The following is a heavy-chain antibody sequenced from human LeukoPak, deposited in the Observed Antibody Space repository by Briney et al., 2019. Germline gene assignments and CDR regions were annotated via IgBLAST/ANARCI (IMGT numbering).Heavy chain of an antibody. D-gene: IGHD2-15*01. CDR1: GFTFSSYS. V-gene: IGHV3-21*01. Sequence: GSLRLSCAASGFTFSSYSMNWVRQAPGKGLEWVSSISSSSSYIYYADSVKGRFTISRDNAKNSLYLQMNSLRAEDTAVYYCARDVPGYCSGGSCYGVDYWGQGTLVTVSS. CDR2: ISSSSSYI. CDR3: ARDVPGYCSGGSCYGVDY. J-gene: IGHJ4*02.